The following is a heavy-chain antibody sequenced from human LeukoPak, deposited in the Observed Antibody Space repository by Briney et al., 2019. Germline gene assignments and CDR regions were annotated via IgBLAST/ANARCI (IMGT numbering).Heavy chain of an antibody. CDR3: ARDYGNPGGFDY. CDR1: GFTFSSYS. V-gene: IGHV3-21*01. J-gene: IGHJ4*02. CDR2: ISSSSSYT. D-gene: IGHD4-23*01. Sequence: PGGSLRLSCAASGFTFSSYSMNWVRQAPGKGLEWVSSISSSSSYTYYADSVKGRFTISRDNAKNSLYLQMNSLRAEDTAVYYCARDYGNPGGFDYWGQGTLVTVSS.